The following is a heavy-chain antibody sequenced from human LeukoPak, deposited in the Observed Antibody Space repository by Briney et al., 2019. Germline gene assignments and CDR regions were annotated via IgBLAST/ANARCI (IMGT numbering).Heavy chain of an antibody. Sequence: PSETLSLTCTVSGGSTSSDYWSWIRQPPGKGLEWIGEINHSGSTNYNPSLKSRVTISVDTPKNQFSLKLTSVTAADTAVYYCARGLEYYDYVWGSYRYRSRGDFDYWGQGTLVTVSS. CDR2: INHSGST. CDR3: ARGLEYYDYVWGSYRYRSRGDFDY. CDR1: GGSTSSDY. D-gene: IGHD3-16*02. J-gene: IGHJ4*02. V-gene: IGHV4-34*01.